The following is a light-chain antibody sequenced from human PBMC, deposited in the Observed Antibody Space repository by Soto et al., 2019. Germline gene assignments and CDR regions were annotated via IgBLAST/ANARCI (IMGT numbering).Light chain of an antibody. V-gene: IGKV1-39*01. CDR3: QQSYDFPT. J-gene: IGKJ2*01. Sequence: DIQLTQSPSSLSASVGDRVTITCRASQSIYDYLNWYQQKPGKAPRLLIYAVSSLQGGVPSRFSGSGSGTDFTLTISSLQPEDFATYYCQQSYDFPTFGQGTKVDI. CDR1: QSIYDY. CDR2: AVS.